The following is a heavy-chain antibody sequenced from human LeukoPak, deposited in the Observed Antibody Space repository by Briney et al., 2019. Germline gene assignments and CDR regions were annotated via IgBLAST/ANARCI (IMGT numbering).Heavy chain of an antibody. CDR2: IYTSGSN. J-gene: IGHJ3*02. Sequence: PSETLSLTCRVPGGSISSGSYYWSWIRQPAGKGLEWIGRIYTSGSNNYNPSLKSRVTISADTSKNQFSLKLSSVTAADTAVYYCARGYYYGSSGAFDIWGQGTMVTVSS. D-gene: IGHD3-22*01. CDR3: ARGYYYGSSGAFDI. V-gene: IGHV4-61*02. CDR1: GGSISSGSYY.